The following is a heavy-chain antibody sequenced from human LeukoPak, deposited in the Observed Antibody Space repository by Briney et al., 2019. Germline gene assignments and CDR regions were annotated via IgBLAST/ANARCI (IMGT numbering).Heavy chain of an antibody. CDR2: IYYSGST. CDR1: GGSISSSSYY. J-gene: IGHJ3*02. V-gene: IGHV4-39*01. Sequence: SETLSLTCTVSGGSISSSSYYWGWIRQPPGKGLEWIGSIYYSGSTYYNPSLKSRVTISVDTSKNQFSLKLSSVTAADTAVYYCARHRGGSYFPDAFDIWGQGTMVTISS. CDR3: ARHRGGSYFPDAFDI. D-gene: IGHD1-26*01.